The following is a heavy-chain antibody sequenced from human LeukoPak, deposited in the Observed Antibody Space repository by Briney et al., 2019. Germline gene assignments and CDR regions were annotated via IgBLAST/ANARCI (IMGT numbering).Heavy chain of an antibody. CDR2: IYYTGNT. CDR3: ARHVCGGRCYPEDY. Sequence: SETLSLTCTVSGGSISNYYWSWIRQSPGKGLEWIGYIYYTGNTNYNPSLESRVIISVDTSKNQFSLKLSSVTAADTAVYYCARHVCGGRCYPEDYWGQGTLVTVSS. D-gene: IGHD2-15*01. V-gene: IGHV4-59*08. CDR1: GGSISNYY. J-gene: IGHJ4*02.